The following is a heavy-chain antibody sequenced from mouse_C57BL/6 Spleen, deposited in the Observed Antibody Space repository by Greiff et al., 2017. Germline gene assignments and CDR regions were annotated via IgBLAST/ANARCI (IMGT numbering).Heavy chain of an antibody. D-gene: IGHD2-10*02. V-gene: IGHV5-17*01. CDR1: GFTFSDYG. J-gene: IGHJ4*01. Sequence: EVKVVESGGGLVKPGGSLKLSCAASGFTFSDYGMHWVRQAPEKGLEWVAYISSGSSTIYYADTVKGRFTISRDNAKNTLFLQMTSLRSEDTAMYYCATYGNYVYAMDYWGQGTSVTVSS. CDR2: ISSGSSTI. CDR3: ATYGNYVYAMDY.